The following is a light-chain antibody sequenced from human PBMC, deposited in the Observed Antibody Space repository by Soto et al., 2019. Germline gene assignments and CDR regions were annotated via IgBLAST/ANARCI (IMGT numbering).Light chain of an antibody. CDR2: GAS. CDR3: QQYNKWPPWT. Sequence: EIVLTQSPATLSVSPGERASLSCLASQSVSTNLAWYQQKPAQAPRLLIYGASTRATGIPGRFSGGGSGTEFTLTISGLQSDNFAVYFCQQYNKWPPWTFGHGTKVDI. J-gene: IGKJ1*01. V-gene: IGKV3-15*01. CDR1: QSVSTN.